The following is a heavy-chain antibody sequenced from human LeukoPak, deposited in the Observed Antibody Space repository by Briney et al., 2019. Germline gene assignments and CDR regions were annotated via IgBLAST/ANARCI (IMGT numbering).Heavy chain of an antibody. CDR3: ARVRAAVDY. Sequence: SETLSLTCTVSGGSISSYYWSWIRQPPGKGLEWIGYIYYSGSTNYNPSLKSRVTISVDTSKNQFSLKLSSVTAADTAMYYCARVRAAVDYWGQGTLVTVSS. D-gene: IGHD6-13*01. CDR1: GGSISSYY. V-gene: IGHV4-59*01. J-gene: IGHJ4*02. CDR2: IYYSGST.